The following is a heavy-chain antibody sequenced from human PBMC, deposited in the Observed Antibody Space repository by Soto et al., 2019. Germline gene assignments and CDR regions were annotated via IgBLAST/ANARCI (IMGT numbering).Heavy chain of an antibody. Sequence: EVQLLESGGGLVQPGGSLRLSCAASGFTFSSYAMWWVRQAPGKGLECVSAISGGGETTYYADSVKGLFTISRDNSNNTLSLQMNLVRAEDTAVYYCAFNSGSGSYYFDYWGQGTLVTVYS. CDR1: GFTFSSYA. V-gene: IGHV3-23*01. CDR3: AFNSGSGSYYFDY. D-gene: IGHD3-10*01. J-gene: IGHJ4*02. CDR2: ISGGGETT.